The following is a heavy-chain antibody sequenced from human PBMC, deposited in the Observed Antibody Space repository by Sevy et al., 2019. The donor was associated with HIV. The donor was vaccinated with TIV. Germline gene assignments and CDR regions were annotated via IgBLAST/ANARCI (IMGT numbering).Heavy chain of an antibody. CDR2: IYYSGST. J-gene: IGHJ6*03. CDR3: ARGDYYYYYYMDA. V-gene: IGHV4-59*01. Sequence: SETLSLTCTVSGGSIRSYYWSWIRQPPGKGLEWIGYIYYSGSTNYNPSLKSRVTISVDTSKNQFSLKLSSVTAADTAVYYCARGDYYYYYYMDAWGKVTTVTVSS. CDR1: GGSIRSYY.